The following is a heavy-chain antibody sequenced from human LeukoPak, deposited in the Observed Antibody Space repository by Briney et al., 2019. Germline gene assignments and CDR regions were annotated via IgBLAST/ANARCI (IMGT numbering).Heavy chain of an antibody. CDR1: GFSLSSFW. V-gene: IGHV3-74*01. CDR2: INSDGSTT. J-gene: IGHJ4*02. D-gene: IGHD6-13*01. Sequence: GGSLRLFCAASGFSLSSFWMHWVRQAPGKGLVWVSRINSDGSTTNYADSVKGRFTISRDNAKNTLYLQMNSLRAEDTAVYYCARRQYRSSWYYFGYWGQGTLVTVSS. CDR3: ARRQYRSSWYYFGY.